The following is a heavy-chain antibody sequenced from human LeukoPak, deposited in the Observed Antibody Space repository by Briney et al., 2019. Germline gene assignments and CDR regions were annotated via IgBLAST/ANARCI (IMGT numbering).Heavy chain of an antibody. CDR1: GFTFSSYA. CDR2: ISYDGSNK. CDR3: ARVESGAYYDFWSGYRRRYYYYGMDV. D-gene: IGHD3-3*01. J-gene: IGHJ6*02. Sequence: GGSLRLSCAASGFTFSSYAMHWVRQAPGKGLGWVAVISYDGSNKYYADSVKGRFTISRDNSKNTLYLQMDSLRAEDTAVYYCARVESGAYYDFWSGYRRRYYYYGMDVWGQGTTVTVSS. V-gene: IGHV3-30-3*01.